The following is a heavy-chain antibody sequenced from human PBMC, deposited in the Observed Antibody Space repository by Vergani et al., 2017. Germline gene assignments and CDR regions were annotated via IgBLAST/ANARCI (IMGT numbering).Heavy chain of an antibody. V-gene: IGHV1-69*12. J-gene: IGHJ5*02. CDR1: GGTFSSYA. CDR3: ASVDFDWSIPPP. D-gene: IGHD3-9*01. Sequence: QVQLVQSGAEVKKPGSSVKVSCKASGGTFSSYAISWVRQAPGQGLVWLGGIIPIFGTANYAQKFQGRVTITADESTSTAYMELSSLRSEDTAVYYCASVDFDWSIPPPWGQGTLVTVSS. CDR2: IIPIFGTA.